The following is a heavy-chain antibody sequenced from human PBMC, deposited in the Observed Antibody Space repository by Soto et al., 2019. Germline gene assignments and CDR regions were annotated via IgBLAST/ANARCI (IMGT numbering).Heavy chain of an antibody. CDR2: IYYSGST. J-gene: IGHJ4*02. V-gene: IGHV4-31*03. Sequence: QVQLQESGPGLVKPSQTLSLTCTVSGGSISSGGYYWSWIRQHPGKGLEWIGYIYYSGSTYYNPSLKSRVTISVDTSKNQFSLKLSSVTAADSAVYYCARERVGGGNSGFDYWGQGTLVTVSS. D-gene: IGHD2-21*02. CDR1: GGSISSGGYY. CDR3: ARERVGGGNSGFDY.